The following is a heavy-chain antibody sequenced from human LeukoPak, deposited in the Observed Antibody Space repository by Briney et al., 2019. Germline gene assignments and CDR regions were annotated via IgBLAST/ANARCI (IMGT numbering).Heavy chain of an antibody. Sequence: PSETRSLTCLVSGGSISSDTYYWGWIRQPPVKGLEWIGSIHYPGSIFDNPHLKRRVTISVDTSETQFPLRLNSVPAVDTAVYYCARSVVVITDVFDIWGEETRVTVSS. CDR1: GGSISSDTYY. CDR2: IHYPGSI. CDR3: ARSVVVITDVFDI. D-gene: IGHD3-22*01. J-gene: IGHJ3*02. V-gene: IGHV4-39*01.